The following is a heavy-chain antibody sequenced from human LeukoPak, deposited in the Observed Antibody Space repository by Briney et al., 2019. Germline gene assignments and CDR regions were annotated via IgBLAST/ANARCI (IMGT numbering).Heavy chain of an antibody. D-gene: IGHD3-10*01. V-gene: IGHV3-23*01. J-gene: IGHJ4*02. CDR2: ISGSGGST. CDR1: GFTFSSYA. CDR3: ARDVPNYYGSGSYYGY. Sequence: GGSLRLSCAASGFTFSSYAMSWVRQAPGKGLEWVSAISGSGGSTYYADSVKGRFTISRDNSKNTLYLQMNSLRAEDTAVYYCARDVPNYYGSGSYYGYWGQGTLVTVSS.